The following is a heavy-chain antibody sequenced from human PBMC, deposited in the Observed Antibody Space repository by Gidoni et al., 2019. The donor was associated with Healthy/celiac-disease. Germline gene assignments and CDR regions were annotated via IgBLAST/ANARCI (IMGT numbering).Heavy chain of an antibody. Sequence: QVQLQQWGAGLLKPSETLSLTCAVYGGSFSGYYWSWIRQPPGKGLEWIGEINHSGSTNYNQSLKSRVTISVDTSKNQCSLKLSSVTAADTAVYYCARGRGYSYGWVDYWGQGTLVTVSS. D-gene: IGHD5-18*01. CDR3: ARGRGYSYGWVDY. CDR1: GGSFSGYY. CDR2: INHSGST. V-gene: IGHV4-34*01. J-gene: IGHJ4*02.